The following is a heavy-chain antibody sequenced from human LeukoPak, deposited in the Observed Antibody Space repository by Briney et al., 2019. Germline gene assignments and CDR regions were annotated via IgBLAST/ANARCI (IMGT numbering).Heavy chain of an antibody. V-gene: IGHV3-7*02. CDR2: IKQDGSEE. D-gene: IGHD5-24*01. CDR1: GFSLSRYW. CDR3: ARVGRWLQFDYFDY. J-gene: IGHJ4*02. Sequence: GGSLRLSCAASGFSLSRYWMTWVRQAPGKGLERVANIKQDGSEEYYVDSVKGRFTISRDNAKNSLYLQMNSLRAEDTAVYYCARVGRWLQFDYFDYWGQGTLVTVSS.